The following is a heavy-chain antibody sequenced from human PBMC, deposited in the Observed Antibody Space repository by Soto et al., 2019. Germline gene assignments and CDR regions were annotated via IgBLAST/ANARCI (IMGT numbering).Heavy chain of an antibody. D-gene: IGHD1-26*01. J-gene: IGHJ5*02. CDR1: GGSFSGYY. CDR2: INHSGNT. V-gene: IGHV4-34*01. CDR3: ARRGAMYSCWCGQ. Sequence: SETLSLTCTVFGGSFSGYYWSWIRQPPDKGLEWLGEINHSGNTNYNPSLKSRVTISVDTSKNQFSLKLSSVTAADTAVYYCARRGAMYSCWCGQWGQGTLGTLSS.